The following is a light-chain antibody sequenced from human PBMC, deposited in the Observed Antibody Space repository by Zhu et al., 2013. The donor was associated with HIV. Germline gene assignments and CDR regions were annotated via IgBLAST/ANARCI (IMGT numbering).Light chain of an antibody. Sequence: DIQMTQSPSTLSASVGDRVTITCRASQSISNWLAWYQQKPGEAPKVLIYKASNLENGVPPRFSGSGSGTEFTLTISILQPDDFASYYCQQYMSYSEAFGQGTKVEIK. CDR3: QQYMSYSEA. J-gene: IGKJ1*01. CDR1: QSISNW. CDR2: KAS. V-gene: IGKV1-5*03.